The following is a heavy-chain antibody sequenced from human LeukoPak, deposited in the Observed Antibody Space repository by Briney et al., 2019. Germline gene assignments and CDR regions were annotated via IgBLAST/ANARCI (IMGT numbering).Heavy chain of an antibody. J-gene: IGHJ6*02. V-gene: IGHV1-3*01. CDR3: AMGLEQQGQYYYYYGMDV. D-gene: IGHD6-13*01. CDR2: INAGNGNT. Sequence: ASVKVSCKASGYTFTSYAMHWVRQAPGQRLEWMGWINAGNGNTKYSQKFQGRVTITRDTSASTAHMELSSLRSEDTAVYYCAMGLEQQGQYYYYYGMDVWGQGTTVTVSS. CDR1: GYTFTSYA.